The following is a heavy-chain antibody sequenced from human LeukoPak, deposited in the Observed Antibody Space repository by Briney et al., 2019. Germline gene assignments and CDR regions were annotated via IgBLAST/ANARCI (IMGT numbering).Heavy chain of an antibody. CDR2: IYYTGVT. D-gene: IGHD4-23*01. J-gene: IGHJ5*02. V-gene: IGHV4-59*12. CDR3: ARERSSSGGHNWFDP. CDR1: GFTFSDYY. Sequence: AGGSLRLSCAASGFTFSDYYMSWIRQAPGKGLEWIGSIYYTGVTSTNPFFRSRMSISVDTSKNQFSLNLTSVTAADAAVYYCARERSSSGGHNWFDPWGQGTLVTVSS.